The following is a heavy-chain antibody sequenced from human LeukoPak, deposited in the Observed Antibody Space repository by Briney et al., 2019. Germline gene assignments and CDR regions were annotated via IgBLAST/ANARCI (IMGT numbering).Heavy chain of an antibody. CDR1: GGSFSGYY. V-gene: IGHV4-34*01. Sequence: SETLSLTCGFYGGSFSGYYWNWIRQAPGKGLEWIGEINRGGSANYNPSLKSRVTIAVDTSKNQFSLKLTSVTAADTAVYCATARCSGDGCYPNWIDPWGQGTLVTVSS. CDR3: ATARCSGDGCYPNWIDP. D-gene: IGHD2-15*01. J-gene: IGHJ5*02. CDR2: INRGGSA.